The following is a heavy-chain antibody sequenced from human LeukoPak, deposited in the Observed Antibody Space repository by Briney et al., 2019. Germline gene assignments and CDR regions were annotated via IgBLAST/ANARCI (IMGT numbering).Heavy chain of an antibody. V-gene: IGHV3-30*02. Sequence: PGGSLRLSCAASGFTFSSYGMHWVRQAPGKGLEWVAFIRYDGSNKYYADSVKGRFTISRDNSKNTLYLQMNSLRAEDTAVYYCAKDYAYYDSSGYYYSGWVDYWGQGTLVTVSS. CDR2: IRYDGSNK. J-gene: IGHJ4*02. CDR3: AKDYAYYDSSGYYYSGWVDY. CDR1: GFTFSSYG. D-gene: IGHD3-22*01.